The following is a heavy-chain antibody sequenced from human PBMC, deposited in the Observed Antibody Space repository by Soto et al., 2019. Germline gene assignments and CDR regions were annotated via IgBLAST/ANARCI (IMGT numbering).Heavy chain of an antibody. CDR3: VGGQYYFDY. CDR2: ISYDGSDK. CDR1: GFPFTSYG. J-gene: IGHJ4*02. Sequence: QVQLVESGGCVVQPGRSLRLSCAASGFPFTSYGMDWVCEGPDKRLEWVAIISYDGSDKYYADSVKGRFTISRDNSKNTLYLQMNSLRPEDTALYYCVGGQYYFDYRGQGTLVIVSS. V-gene: IGHV3-30*03. D-gene: IGHD3-10*01.